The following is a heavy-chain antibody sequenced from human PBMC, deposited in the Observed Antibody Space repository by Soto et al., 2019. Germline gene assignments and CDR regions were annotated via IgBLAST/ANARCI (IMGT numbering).Heavy chain of an antibody. CDR2: INPSGGGT. CDR3: SRLLGGHNTQPFWLGYFDY. CDR1: GYNFIGQY. J-gene: IGHJ4*02. Sequence: QLVQSGAEVKKPGASVKISCKASGYNFIGQYIHWVRQAPGQGLEWMGIINPSGGGTTYAQKFQGRVVMTSDASTSTVYVALSSLTSEDTAIYFCSRLLGGHNTQPFWLGYFDYWGQGTLVTVSS. D-gene: IGHD3-3*01. V-gene: IGHV1-46*01.